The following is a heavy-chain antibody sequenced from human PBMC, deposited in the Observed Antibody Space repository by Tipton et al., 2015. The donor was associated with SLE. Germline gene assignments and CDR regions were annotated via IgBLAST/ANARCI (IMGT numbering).Heavy chain of an antibody. J-gene: IGHJ4*02. CDR1: GYTFTSYY. D-gene: IGHD3-10*01. Sequence: QSGAEVKKPGASVKVSCKASGYTFTSYYMHWVRQAPGQGLEWMGIINPSGGSTSYAQKFQGRVTMTRDTSTSTVYMELSSLRSEDTAVYYCARDQYYGSGSSLRDHYFDYWGQGTLVTVSS. V-gene: IGHV1-46*01. CDR3: ARDQYYGSGSSLRDHYFDY. CDR2: INPSGGST.